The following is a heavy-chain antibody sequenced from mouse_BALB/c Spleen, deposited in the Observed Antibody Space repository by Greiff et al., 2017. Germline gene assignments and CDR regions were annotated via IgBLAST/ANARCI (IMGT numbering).Heavy chain of an antibody. CDR2: IDPANGNT. J-gene: IGHJ2*01. Sequence: EVKVVESGAELVKPGASVKLSCTASGFNIKDTYMHWVKQRPEQGLEWIGRIDPANGNTKYDPKFQGKATITADTSSNTAYLQLSSLTSEDTAVYYCARGGTRYFDYWGQGTTLTVSS. CDR3: ARGGTRYFDY. CDR1: GFNIKDTY. D-gene: IGHD4-1*01. V-gene: IGHV14-3*02.